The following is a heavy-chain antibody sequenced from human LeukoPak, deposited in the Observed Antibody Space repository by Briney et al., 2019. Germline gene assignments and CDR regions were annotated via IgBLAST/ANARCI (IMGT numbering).Heavy chain of an antibody. CDR3: ARGGTTVTTSALRGRHYYGMDV. Sequence: PSETLSLTCTVSGGSISSYHWSWIRQPPGKGLEWIGYIYYSGSINYNPSLKSRVTISVDTSKSQFSLKLSSVTAADTAVYYCARGGTTVTTSALRGRHYYGMDVWGQGTTVTVSS. D-gene: IGHD4-17*01. J-gene: IGHJ6*02. CDR2: IYYSGSI. V-gene: IGHV4-59*01. CDR1: GGSISSYH.